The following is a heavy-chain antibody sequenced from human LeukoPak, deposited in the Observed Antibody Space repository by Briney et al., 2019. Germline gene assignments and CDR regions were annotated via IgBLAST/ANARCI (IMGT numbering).Heavy chain of an antibody. CDR1: GFTFSSYG. V-gene: IGHV3-30*02. CDR3: ARALLTNYGSGSYYNPEEY. J-gene: IGHJ4*02. D-gene: IGHD3-10*01. CDR2: IRYDGSNK. Sequence: GGSLRLSCAASGFTFSSYGMHWVRQAPGKGLEWVAFIRYDGSNKYYADSVKGRFTISRDNSKNTLYLQMNSLRAEDTAVYYCARALLTNYGSGSYYNPEEYWGQGTLVTVSS.